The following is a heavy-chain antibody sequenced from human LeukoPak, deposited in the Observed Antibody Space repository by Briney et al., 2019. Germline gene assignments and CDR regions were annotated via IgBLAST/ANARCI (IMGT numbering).Heavy chain of an antibody. J-gene: IGHJ3*02. V-gene: IGHV4-59*01. CDR2: IYYSGST. Sequence: SETLSLTCTVSGGSISSYYWSWIRQPPAKGLEWIGYIYYSGSTNYNPSLKSRVTISVDTSKNQFSLKLSSVTAADTAVYYCARDSTPYSSGWYRDAFDIWGQGTMVTVSS. CDR3: ARDSTPYSSGWYRDAFDI. D-gene: IGHD6-19*01. CDR1: GGSISSYY.